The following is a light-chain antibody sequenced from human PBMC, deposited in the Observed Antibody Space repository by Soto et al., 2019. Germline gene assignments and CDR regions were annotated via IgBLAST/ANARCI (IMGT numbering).Light chain of an antibody. V-gene: IGLV2-11*01. J-gene: IGLJ2*01. CDR3: CSYGGNYNVV. CDR2: DVT. CDR1: NSDVGGYNY. Sequence: QSALTQPRSVSGSPGQSVTISCTGTNSDVGGYNYVSWYQYHPGKAPKFMIYDVTKRPSGVPDRFSGSKSGNTASLTISGLQADDEADYYCCSYGGNYNVVSGGGTKLTVL.